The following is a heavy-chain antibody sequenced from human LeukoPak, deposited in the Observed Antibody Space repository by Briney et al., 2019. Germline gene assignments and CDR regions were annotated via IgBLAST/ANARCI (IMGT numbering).Heavy chain of an antibody. CDR3: AKVPSSGWYFDY. CDR1: GFTFSNTW. J-gene: IGHJ4*02. D-gene: IGHD6-19*01. CDR2: IGAGGGST. Sequence: PGGSLRLSCAASGFTFSNTWMSWVRQAPGKGLEWVSAIGAGGGSTYYADSVKGRFTISRDNSKNTLYLEMNSLRAEDTAIYYCAKVPSSGWYFDYWGQGALVTVSS. V-gene: IGHV3-23*01.